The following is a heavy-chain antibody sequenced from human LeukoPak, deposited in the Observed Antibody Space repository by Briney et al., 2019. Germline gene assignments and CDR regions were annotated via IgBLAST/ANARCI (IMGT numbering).Heavy chain of an antibody. V-gene: IGHV3-48*01. Sequence: PGRSLRLSCAASGFTFSSYSMNWVRQAPGKGLEWGSYISSSSNTIYYADSVKGRFTISRDNAKNSLYLQMNSLRAEDTAVYYCARGDCSGGSCYLSLTTIDYWGQGTLVTVSS. CDR1: GFTFSSYS. J-gene: IGHJ4*02. CDR3: ARGDCSGGSCYLSLTTIDY. D-gene: IGHD2-15*01. CDR2: ISSSSNTI.